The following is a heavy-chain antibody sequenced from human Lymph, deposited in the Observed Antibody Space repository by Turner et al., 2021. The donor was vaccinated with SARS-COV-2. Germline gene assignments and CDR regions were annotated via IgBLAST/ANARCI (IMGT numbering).Heavy chain of an antibody. CDR1: GGSMNSNY. V-gene: IGHV4-59*01. CDR3: ARETGNNWVDP. D-gene: IGHD3-9*01. J-gene: IGHJ5*02. CDR2: SYYCGST. Sequence: QVQLRDSAPRLVNPLETLPLPGTVCGGSMNSNYWRWIRQPPWKRREWIGYSYYCGSTNYNPAPMSGVTISVDMSKNQFSLKLTYVTVEDSAIYYCARETGNNWVDPWGQGILVTVSS.